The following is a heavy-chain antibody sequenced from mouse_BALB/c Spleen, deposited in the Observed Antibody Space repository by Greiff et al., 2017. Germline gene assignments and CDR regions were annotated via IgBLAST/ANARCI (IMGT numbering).Heavy chain of an antibody. CDR3: ARGTFGPFDY. CDR1: GFTFSDYY. CDR2: ISDGGSYT. Sequence: EVQRVESGGGLVKPGGSLKLSCAASGFTFSDYYMYWVRQTPEKRLEWVATISDGGSYTYYPDSVKGRFTISRDNAKNNLYLQMSSLKSEDTAMYYCARGTFGPFDYWGQGTTLTVSS. V-gene: IGHV5-4*02. J-gene: IGHJ2*01.